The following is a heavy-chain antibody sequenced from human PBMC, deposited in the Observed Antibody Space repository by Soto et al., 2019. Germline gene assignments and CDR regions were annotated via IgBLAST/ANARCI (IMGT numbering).Heavy chain of an antibody. J-gene: IGHJ6*01. CDR1: GFSSNTYA. V-gene: IGHV3-30*14. CDR3: ARANIAWNDVGGMDV. Sequence: QVQLVESGGGVVQPGTSLRLSCAASGFSSNTYAMHWVRQAPGKGLEWVAVILYDGSKKDYADSVKGRFTISRDNSKNTLYLQMNSLRSEDTAVYYCARANIAWNDVGGMDVWGQGTTVTVSS. D-gene: IGHD1-1*01. CDR2: ILYDGSKK.